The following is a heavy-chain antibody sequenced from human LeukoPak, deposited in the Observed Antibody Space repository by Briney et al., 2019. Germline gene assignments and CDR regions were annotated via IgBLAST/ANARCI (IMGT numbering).Heavy chain of an antibody. D-gene: IGHD6-19*01. Sequence: GGSLRLSCAASRFRFSSYSMHWVRQAPGKGLEWVAVISYDGSYMYYGDSVKGRFTISRDNSKNTLHLQMSSLRAEDTAVYYCARDLRGTSGWSAFDIWGQGTMVTVSS. J-gene: IGHJ3*02. V-gene: IGHV3-30*04. CDR1: RFRFSSYS. CDR2: ISYDGSYM. CDR3: ARDLRGTSGWSAFDI.